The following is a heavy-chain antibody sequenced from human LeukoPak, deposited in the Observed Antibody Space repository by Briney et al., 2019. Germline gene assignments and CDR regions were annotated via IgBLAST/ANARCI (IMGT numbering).Heavy chain of an antibody. CDR3: ARSRRVYGDYDQMDY. J-gene: IGHJ4*02. D-gene: IGHD4-17*01. Sequence: GASVKVSCKASGYTFTIYGISWVRQRPGQGLEWMGGISAYNGNTNYAQKLQGRVTMTTDTSTSTAYMELRSLRSDDTAVYYCARSRRVYGDYDQMDYWGQGTLVTVSS. CDR2: ISAYNGNT. V-gene: IGHV1-18*01. CDR1: GYTFTIYG.